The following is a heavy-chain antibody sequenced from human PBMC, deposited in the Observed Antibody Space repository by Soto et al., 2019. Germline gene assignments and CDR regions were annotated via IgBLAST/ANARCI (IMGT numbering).Heavy chain of an antibody. CDR1: GFTFSSYG. Sequence: PGGSLRLSCAASGFTFSSYGMHWVRQAPGKGLEWVAVISYDGSNKYYADSVKGRFTISRDNSKNTLYLQMNSLRAEDTAVYYCASESSGYSYFDYWGQGTLVTVSS. CDR3: ASESSGYSYFDY. CDR2: ISYDGSNK. D-gene: IGHD3-22*01. V-gene: IGHV3-30*03. J-gene: IGHJ4*02.